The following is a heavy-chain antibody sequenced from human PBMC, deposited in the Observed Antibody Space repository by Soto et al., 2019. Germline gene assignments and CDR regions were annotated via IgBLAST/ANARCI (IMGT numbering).Heavy chain of an antibody. Sequence: EVQLVESGGGLVQPGGSLRLSCAASGFTFTVYSMTWLRQAPGKGLEWVSYINGRSSKYYGDSVKGRFTVSRDNVKNSLYLQMDSLRAEDTAVYYCVRSNGGYFDYWGQGTLVTVSS. D-gene: IGHD7-27*01. V-gene: IGHV3-48*01. CDR3: VRSNGGYFDY. CDR1: GFTFTVYS. CDR2: INGRSSK. J-gene: IGHJ4*02.